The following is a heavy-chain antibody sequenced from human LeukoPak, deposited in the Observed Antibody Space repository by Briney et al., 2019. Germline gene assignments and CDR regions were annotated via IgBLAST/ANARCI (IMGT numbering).Heavy chain of an antibody. Sequence: EASVKVSCKASGYTFTGYYMHWVRQAPGQGHEWMGWINPNSGGTNYAQKFQGRVTMTRDTSISTAYMELSRLRSDDTAVYYCARGAYSSSSGYYYYYMDVWGKGTTVTVSS. CDR2: INPNSGGT. J-gene: IGHJ6*03. V-gene: IGHV1-2*02. D-gene: IGHD6-6*01. CDR3: ARGAYSSSSGYYYYYMDV. CDR1: GYTFTGYY.